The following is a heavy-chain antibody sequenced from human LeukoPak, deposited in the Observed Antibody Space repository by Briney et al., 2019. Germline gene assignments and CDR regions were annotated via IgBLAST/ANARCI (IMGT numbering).Heavy chain of an antibody. V-gene: IGHV3-30*14. CDR3: ARGDSSGYSKVFDY. J-gene: IGHJ4*02. CDR1: GFTFSSYA. Sequence: GRSLRLSCAASGFTFSSYAMHWVRQAPGKGLEWVAVISYDGSNKYYADSVKGRFTISRDNSKNTLYLQMNSLRAEDTAVYYCARGDSSGYSKVFDYWGQGTLVTVSS. CDR2: ISYDGSNK. D-gene: IGHD3-22*01.